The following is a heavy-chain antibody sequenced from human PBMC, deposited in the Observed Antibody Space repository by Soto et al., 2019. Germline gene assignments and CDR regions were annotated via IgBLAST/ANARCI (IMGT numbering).Heavy chain of an antibody. CDR2: IYYSGST. D-gene: IGHD3-10*01. CDR1: GGSISSGDYY. Sequence: SETLSLTCTVSGGSISSGDYYWSWIRQPPGKGLEWIGYIYYSGSTYYNPSLKSRVTISVDTSKNQFSLKLSSVTAADTAVYYCARATYFYGSTFDYWGQGTLVTVSS. J-gene: IGHJ4*02. V-gene: IGHV4-30-4*01. CDR3: ARATYFYGSTFDY.